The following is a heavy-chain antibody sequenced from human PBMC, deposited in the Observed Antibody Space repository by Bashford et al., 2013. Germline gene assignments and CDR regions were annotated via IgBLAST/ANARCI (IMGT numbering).Heavy chain of an antibody. Sequence: VRQAPGKGLEWVAYINQDGGEKNSADSVKGRFTISRDNAKNSLYLQMNSLRAEDTAVYYCVSVIAVAGTKSGAFDIWGQGTMVTVSS. CDR3: VSVIAVAGTKSGAFDI. J-gene: IGHJ3*02. D-gene: IGHD6-19*01. V-gene: IGHV3-7*01. CDR2: INQDGGEK.